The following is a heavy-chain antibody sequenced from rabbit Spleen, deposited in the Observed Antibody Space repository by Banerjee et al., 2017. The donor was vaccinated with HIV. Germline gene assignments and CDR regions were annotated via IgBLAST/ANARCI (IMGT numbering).Heavy chain of an antibody. CDR2: IYTDNSKT. CDR1: GVSFSSGYD. CDR3: ARDVGSGPYIDGYFTL. D-gene: IGHD1-1*01. Sequence: QSLEESGGDLVKPGASLTLTCKASGVSFSSGYDMCWVRQAPGKGLEWIACIYTDNSKTYYANWAKGRFTVSKTSSPSVTLQMTSLTVADTATYFCARDVGSGPYIDGYFTLWGPGTLVTVS. V-gene: IGHV1S40*01. J-gene: IGHJ4*01.